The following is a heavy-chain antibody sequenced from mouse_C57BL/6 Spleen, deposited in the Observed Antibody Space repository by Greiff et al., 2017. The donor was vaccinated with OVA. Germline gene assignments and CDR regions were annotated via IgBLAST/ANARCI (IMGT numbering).Heavy chain of an antibody. Sequence: EVKVVESGGGLVKPGGSLKLSCAASGFTFSSYAMSWVRQTPEKRLEWVATISDGGSYTYYPDNVKGRFTISRDNAKNNLYLQMSHLKSEDTAMYYCASSNWAYAMDYWGQGTSVTVSS. V-gene: IGHV5-4*03. CDR1: GFTFSSYA. CDR3: ASSNWAYAMDY. CDR2: ISDGGSYT. J-gene: IGHJ4*01. D-gene: IGHD4-1*01.